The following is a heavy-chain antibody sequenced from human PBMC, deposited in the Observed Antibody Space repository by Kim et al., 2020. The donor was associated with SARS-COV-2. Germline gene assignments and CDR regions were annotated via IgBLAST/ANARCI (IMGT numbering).Heavy chain of an antibody. CDR1: GYTFTSYA. D-gene: IGHD6-13*01. Sequence: ASVKVSCKASGYTFTSYAMHWVRQAPGQRLEWMGWINAGNGNTKYSQKFQGRVTITRDTSASTAYMELSSLRSEDTAVYYCARAVYSSSPRVPNWYFDLWGRGTLVTVSS. J-gene: IGHJ2*01. CDR2: INAGNGNT. CDR3: ARAVYSSSPRVPNWYFDL. V-gene: IGHV1-3*01.